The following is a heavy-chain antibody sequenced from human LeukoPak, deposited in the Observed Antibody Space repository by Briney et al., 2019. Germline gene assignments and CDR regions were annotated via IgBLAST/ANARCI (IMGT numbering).Heavy chain of an antibody. D-gene: IGHD6-19*01. J-gene: IGHJ3*02. CDR2: IYYSGST. Sequence: SETLSLTCPVSSGSISSSSYYWGWIRQPPGKGLEWIGSIYYSGSTYYNPSLKSRVTISVDTSKNQFSLKLSSVTAADTAVYYCARHREWLGDAFDIWGQGTMVPVSS. CDR1: SGSISSSSYY. CDR3: ARHREWLGDAFDI. V-gene: IGHV4-39*01.